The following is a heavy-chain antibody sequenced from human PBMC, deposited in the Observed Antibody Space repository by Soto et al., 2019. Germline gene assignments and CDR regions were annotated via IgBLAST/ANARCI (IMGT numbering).Heavy chain of an antibody. J-gene: IGHJ5*02. D-gene: IGHD3-10*01. Sequence: QVQLVQSGAEVKKPGASVKVSCKASGGTFSSYAISWVRQAPGQGLEWMGGIIPIFGTANYAQKFQGRVTITADESTSTAYMELSSLRSEDTAVYYCAREWVVRGVTITRWFDPWGQGTLVTVSS. V-gene: IGHV1-69*01. CDR2: IIPIFGTA. CDR3: AREWVVRGVTITRWFDP. CDR1: GGTFSSYA.